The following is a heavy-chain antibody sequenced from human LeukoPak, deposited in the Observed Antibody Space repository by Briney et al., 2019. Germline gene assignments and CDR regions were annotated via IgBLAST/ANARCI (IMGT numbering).Heavy chain of an antibody. CDR1: GGSISSSSYY. V-gene: IGHV4-39*07. Sequence: PSETLSPTCTVSGGSISSSSYYWGWIRQPPGKGLEWIGSIYYSGSTYYNPSLKSRVTISVDTSKNQFSLKLTSVTAADTAVYYCARTTEGGYTYGYFYYYYMDVWGKGTTVTISS. CDR3: ARTTEGGYTYGYFYYYYMDV. D-gene: IGHD5-18*01. J-gene: IGHJ6*03. CDR2: IYYSGST.